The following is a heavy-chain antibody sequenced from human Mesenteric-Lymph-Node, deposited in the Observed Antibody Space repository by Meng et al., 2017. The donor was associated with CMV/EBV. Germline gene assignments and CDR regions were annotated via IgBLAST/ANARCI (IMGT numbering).Heavy chain of an antibody. V-gene: IGHV3-33*01. CDR3: ARAPTLYCSGGSCYDYYFDY. Sequence: FRSYGMHWVRQAPGKGLEWVAVIWYDGSNKYYADSVKCRFTISRDNSKNTLYLQMNSLRAEDTAVYYCARAPTLYCSGGSCYDYYFDYWGQGTLVTVSS. CDR1: FRSYG. CDR2: IWYDGSNK. D-gene: IGHD2-15*01. J-gene: IGHJ4*02.